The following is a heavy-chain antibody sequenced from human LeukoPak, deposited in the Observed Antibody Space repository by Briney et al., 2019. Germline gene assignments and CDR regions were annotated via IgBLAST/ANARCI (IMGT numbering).Heavy chain of an antibody. D-gene: IGHD2-15*01. CDR2: IIPILGIA. Sequence: SVKVSCKASGGTFSSYTISWVRQAPGQGLEWMGRIIPILGIANYAQKFQGRVTITADKSTSTAYMELSSLRSEDTAVYYCARDIVVVVAATNVPDGWFDPWGQGTLVTVSS. V-gene: IGHV1-69*04. CDR1: GGTFSSYT. J-gene: IGHJ5*02. CDR3: ARDIVVVVAATNVPDGWFDP.